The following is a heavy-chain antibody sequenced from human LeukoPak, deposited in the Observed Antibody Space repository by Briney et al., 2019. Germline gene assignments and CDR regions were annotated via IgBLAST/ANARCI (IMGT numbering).Heavy chain of an antibody. J-gene: IGHJ6*02. Sequence: ASVKVSCKASGGTFSSYTISWVRQAPGQGLEWMGRIIPILGIANYAQKFQGRVTITADKSTSTAYMELSGLRSEDTAVYYCARDLDDSSGYWSYYYYGMDVWGQGTTVTVSS. V-gene: IGHV1-69*04. CDR2: IIPILGIA. D-gene: IGHD3-22*01. CDR3: ARDLDDSSGYWSYYYYGMDV. CDR1: GGTFSSYT.